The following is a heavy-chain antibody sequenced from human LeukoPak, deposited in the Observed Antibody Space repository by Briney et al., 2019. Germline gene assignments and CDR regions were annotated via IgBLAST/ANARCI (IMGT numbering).Heavy chain of an antibody. D-gene: IGHD1/OR15-1a*01. V-gene: IGHV4-39*02. CDR2: IYYIGSP. J-gene: IGHJ4*02. CDR3: ARAHGSATAPGTRLFDF. CDR1: GGSLTSVGHF. Sequence: PSETLSLTCTVSGGSLTSVGHFWGWIRQPPGKGLEWIGSIYYIGSPYYNPSLKSRVTISLDTSKNQLSLKLSSVTAADTAVYYCARAHGSATAPGTRLFDFWGQGTLVTVSS.